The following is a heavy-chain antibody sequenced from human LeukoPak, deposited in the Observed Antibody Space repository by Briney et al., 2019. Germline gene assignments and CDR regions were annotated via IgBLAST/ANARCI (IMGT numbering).Heavy chain of an antibody. J-gene: IGHJ3*02. CDR2: TYYRSKWYN. V-gene: IGHV6-1*01. Sequence: SQTLSLTCAISGDIVSHNSAAWSWIRQSPSRGLEWLGRTYYRSKWYNDYALSVKGRITITPDTSKNQFSLTLSSVTAADTAVYYCARGWMRDAFDIWGQGTMVTVSS. CDR3: ARGWMRDAFDI. CDR1: GDIVSHNSAA. D-gene: IGHD2-2*03.